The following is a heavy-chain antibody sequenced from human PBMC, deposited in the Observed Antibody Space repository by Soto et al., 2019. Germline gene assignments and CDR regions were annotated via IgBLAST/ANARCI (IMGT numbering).Heavy chain of an antibody. CDR2: ISSDGSNK. D-gene: IGHD3-10*01. Sequence: QVQLVESGGGVVQPGRSLRLSCAASGFTFSSYGMHWVRQAPGKGLAWVAVISSDGSNKYYADSVKGRFTISRDNFNNTVYLEMNSLRVEDTAVYYCARDRAGNNWFDPWGQGTLVIVSS. CDR3: ARDRAGNNWFDP. J-gene: IGHJ5*02. V-gene: IGHV3-30*03. CDR1: GFTFSSYG.